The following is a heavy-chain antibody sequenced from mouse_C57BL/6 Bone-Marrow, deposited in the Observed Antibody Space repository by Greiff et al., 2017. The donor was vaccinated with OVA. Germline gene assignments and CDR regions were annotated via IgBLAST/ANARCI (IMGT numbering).Heavy chain of an antibody. CDR3: AREGVVATPFDY. D-gene: IGHD1-1*01. V-gene: IGHV1-64*01. J-gene: IGHJ2*01. CDR2: IHPNSGST. CDR1: GYTFTSYW. Sequence: QVHVKQPGAELVKPGASVKLSCKASGYTFTSYWMHWVKQRPGQGLEWIGMIHPNSGSTNYNEKFKSKATLTVDKSSSTAYMQLSSLTSEDSAVYYCAREGVVATPFDYWGQGTPLTVSS.